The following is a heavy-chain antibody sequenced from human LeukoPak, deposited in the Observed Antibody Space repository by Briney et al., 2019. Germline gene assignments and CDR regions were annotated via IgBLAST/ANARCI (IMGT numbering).Heavy chain of an antibody. D-gene: IGHD1-26*01. V-gene: IGHV1-46*01. CDR3: ARAGIVGQKDY. CDR1: GYTFTSYY. CDR2: INPSGGST. J-gene: IGHJ4*02. Sequence: ASVKVSCKASGYTFTSYYMRWVRQAPGQGLEWMGIINPSGGSTSYAQKFQGRVTMTRDTSTSTVYMELSSLRSEDTAVYYCARAGIVGQKDYWGQGTLVTVSS.